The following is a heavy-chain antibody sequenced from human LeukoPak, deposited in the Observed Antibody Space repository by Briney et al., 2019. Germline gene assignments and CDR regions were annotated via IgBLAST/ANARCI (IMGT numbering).Heavy chain of an antibody. CDR1: GGSISSSSYY. D-gene: IGHD5-18*01. CDR3: SRQEVTAMVIDY. J-gene: IGHJ4*02. V-gene: IGHV4-39*01. CDR2: IYYSGST. Sequence: PSETLSLTCTVSGGSISSSSYYWGWIRQPPGKGLEWIGSIYYSGSTYYNPSLKSRVTISVDTSKNQFSLKLSSVTAADTAVYYCSRQEVTAMVIDYWGQGTLVTVSS.